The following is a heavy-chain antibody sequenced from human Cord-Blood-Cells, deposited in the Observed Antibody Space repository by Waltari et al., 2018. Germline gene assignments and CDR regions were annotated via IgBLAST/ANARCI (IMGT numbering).Heavy chain of an antibody. D-gene: IGHD6-13*01. J-gene: IGHJ4*02. V-gene: IGHV1-2*02. CDR2: INPNSGGT. Sequence: QVQLVQSGAEAKKPGASVKVSCKASGYTFTGYYMHWVRQAPGQGLEWRGWINPNSGGTKYAQKFQGRVTMTRDTSISTAYMELSRLRSDDTAVYYCARDGGQRQQQPRTLDYWGQGTLVTVSS. CDR3: ARDGGQRQQQPRTLDY. CDR1: GYTFTGYY.